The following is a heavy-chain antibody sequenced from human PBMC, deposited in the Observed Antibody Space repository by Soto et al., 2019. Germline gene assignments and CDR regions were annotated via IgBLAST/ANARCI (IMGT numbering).Heavy chain of an antibody. J-gene: IGHJ6*02. D-gene: IGHD6-13*01. Sequence: RGESLKISCRGSGYTFTSYWIGWVRQMPGKGLECMGIIYPGDSDTRYSPSFQGQVTISADKSISTAYLQWSSLKASDTAMYYCARTAAAGKYYYGMDVWGQGTTVTSP. CDR2: IYPGDSDT. CDR3: ARTAAAGKYYYGMDV. V-gene: IGHV5-51*01. CDR1: GYTFTSYW.